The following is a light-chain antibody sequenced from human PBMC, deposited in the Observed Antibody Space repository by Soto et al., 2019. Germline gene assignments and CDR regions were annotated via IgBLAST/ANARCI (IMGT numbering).Light chain of an antibody. J-gene: IGKJ1*01. V-gene: IGKV3-15*01. Sequence: EIVMTQSPATLSVSPGERATLSCRASQSVSSNLAWYQQKPGQAPRLLIYGASTRATGIPARFSVSGSGTEFTLTISSLQSEDFAVYYSQQYNNWPQTFGQGTTVEIK. CDR2: GAS. CDR3: QQYNNWPQT. CDR1: QSVSSN.